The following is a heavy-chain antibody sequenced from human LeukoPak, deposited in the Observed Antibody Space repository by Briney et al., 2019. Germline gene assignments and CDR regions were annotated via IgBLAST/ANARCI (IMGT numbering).Heavy chain of an antibody. D-gene: IGHD2-2*01. V-gene: IGHV3-30*02. CDR3: AKDWRYCSSTSCRGDYYYYYYMDV. Sequence: PGGSLRLSCAASGFTFSSYGMHWVRQAPGKGLEWVAFIRYDGSNKYYADSVKGRFTISRDNSKNTLYLQMNSLRAEDTAVYYCAKDWRYCSSTSCRGDYYYYYYMDVWGKGTTVTISS. CDR1: GFTFSSYG. J-gene: IGHJ6*03. CDR2: IRYDGSNK.